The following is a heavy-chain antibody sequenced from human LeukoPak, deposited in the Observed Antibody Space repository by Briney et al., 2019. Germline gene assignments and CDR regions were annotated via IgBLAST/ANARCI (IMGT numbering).Heavy chain of an antibody. CDR1: GFTFSSYG. CDR2: IWYDGSNK. CDR3: AKNPYDYVFDH. D-gene: IGHD3-16*01. V-gene: IGHV3-33*06. J-gene: IGHJ4*02. Sequence: PGRSLRLSCAASGFTFSSYGMHWVRQAPGKGLEWVEVIWYDGSNKYYAVSVKGRFTISRDNSKNTLYLQMNSLRAEDTAVYYCAKNPYDYVFDHWGQGTLVTVSS.